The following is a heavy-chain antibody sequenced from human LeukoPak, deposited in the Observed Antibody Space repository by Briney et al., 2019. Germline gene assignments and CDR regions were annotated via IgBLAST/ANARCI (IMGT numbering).Heavy chain of an antibody. J-gene: IGHJ4*02. CDR3: ARYYYDSSRGAY. D-gene: IGHD3-22*01. CDR1: GFTFSSFW. Sequence: GGSLRLSCVASGFTFSSFWMHWVRQAPGKGLVWVSRIYGDGSSTTYADSVKGRFTISRDNARNTLFLQMNSLRAEDTAVYYCARYYYDSSRGAYWGQGTLVTVSS. V-gene: IGHV3-74*01. CDR2: IYGDGSST.